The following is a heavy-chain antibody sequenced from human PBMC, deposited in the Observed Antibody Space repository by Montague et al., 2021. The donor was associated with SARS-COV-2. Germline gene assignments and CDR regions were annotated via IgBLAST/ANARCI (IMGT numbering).Heavy chain of an antibody. CDR3: ARRVTGTTFSYYYYGMDV. CDR1: GGSISSSSYY. CDR2: IYYSGST. J-gene: IGHJ6*02. D-gene: IGHD1-1*01. V-gene: IGHV4-39*01. Sequence: SETLSLTCTVSGGSISSSSYYWGWIRQPPGKGLEWIGSIYYSGSTYYNPSLKIRVTISADTSKNQFSLKLSSVTAAATAVYYCARRVTGTTFSYYYYGMDVWGQGTTVTVSS.